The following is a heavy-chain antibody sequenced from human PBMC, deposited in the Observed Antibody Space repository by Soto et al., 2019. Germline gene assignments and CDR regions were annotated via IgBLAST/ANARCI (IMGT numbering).Heavy chain of an antibody. Sequence: QVQLHESGPGLVKPSHTLSLTCTVSAGSISSGGYYLSWIRQHPGNVLEWIGYIYYSGTTYYYPSRKRRVTISVDTSKTQFSLKLSSGTAADTAVYYCARGVIQWGQGSLVTVS. CDR1: AGSISSGGYY. D-gene: IGHD2-21*01. CDR2: IYYSGTT. V-gene: IGHV4-31*03. CDR3: ARGVIQ. J-gene: IGHJ4*02.